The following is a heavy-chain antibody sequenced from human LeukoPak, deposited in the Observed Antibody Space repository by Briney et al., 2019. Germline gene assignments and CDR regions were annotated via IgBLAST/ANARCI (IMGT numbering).Heavy chain of an antibody. J-gene: IGHJ6*03. V-gene: IGHV4-59*01. CDR2: IYYSGST. Sequence: KPSETLSLTCTVSGGSIGSYYWSWIRQPPGKGLEWIGYIYYSGSTNYNPSLKSRVTISIDTSKNQFSLKLSSVTAADTAVYYCARARIQNYYYYYMDVWGKGTTVTISS. CDR3: ARARIQNYYYYYMDV. CDR1: GGSIGSYY.